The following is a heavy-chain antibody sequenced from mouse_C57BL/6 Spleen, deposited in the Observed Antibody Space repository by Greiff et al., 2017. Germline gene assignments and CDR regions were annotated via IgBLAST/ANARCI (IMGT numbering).Heavy chain of an antibody. Sequence: QVQLQQSGAELVRPGASVTLSCKASGYTFTDYEMHWVKQTPVHGLEWIGAIDPETGGTAYNQKFKGKAILTADKSSSTAYMELRSLTSEDSAVYYCTRDLGRAYWGQGTLVTVSA. CDR3: TRDLGRAY. D-gene: IGHD4-1*01. CDR1: GYTFTDYE. J-gene: IGHJ3*01. CDR2: IDPETGGT. V-gene: IGHV1-15*01.